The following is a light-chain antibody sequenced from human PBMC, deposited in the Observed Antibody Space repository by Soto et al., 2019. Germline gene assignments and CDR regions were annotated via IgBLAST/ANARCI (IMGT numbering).Light chain of an antibody. CDR3: QKYNSAPWT. V-gene: IGKV1-27*01. CDR1: QGISNY. J-gene: IGKJ1*01. Sequence: DIKMTQSQSSLSTSVGDRVPITCRASQGISNYLAWYQQKPGKVPKLLIYAASTLQSGVPSRFSGSGSGTDFTLTISSLQPEDVATYYCQKYNSAPWTFGQGTKVEIK. CDR2: AAS.